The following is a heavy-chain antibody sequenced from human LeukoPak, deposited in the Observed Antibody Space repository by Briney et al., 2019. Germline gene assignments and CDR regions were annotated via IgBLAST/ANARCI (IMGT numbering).Heavy chain of an antibody. V-gene: IGHV4-4*09. J-gene: IGHJ4*02. Sequence: PSETLSLTCTVSGGSISSYYWSWIRQPPGKGLEWIGYIYTSGSTNYNPSLKSRVTISVDTSKNQFSLKLSSVTAADTAVYYCARGTVTTTIGYWGQGTLVTVSS. CDR2: IYTSGST. CDR3: ARGTVTTTIGY. D-gene: IGHD4-17*01. CDR1: GGSISSYY.